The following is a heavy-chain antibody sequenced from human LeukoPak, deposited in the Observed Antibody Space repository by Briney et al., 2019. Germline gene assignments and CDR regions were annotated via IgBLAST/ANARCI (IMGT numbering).Heavy chain of an antibody. D-gene: IGHD4-11*01. CDR2: ISTYIGVT. CDR1: GFMFTSFG. CDR3: ARDSAYSRNGNGAWFDP. Sequence: ASVNVSSKASGFMFTSFGVSWVRPAPGQGGEWMGWISTYIGVTHYAEKFEDRVTMTIDTSTTTAYMELRSLRYDDTAVYYCARDSAYSRNGNGAWFDPWGQGTVVTVSS. V-gene: IGHV1-18*04. J-gene: IGHJ5*02.